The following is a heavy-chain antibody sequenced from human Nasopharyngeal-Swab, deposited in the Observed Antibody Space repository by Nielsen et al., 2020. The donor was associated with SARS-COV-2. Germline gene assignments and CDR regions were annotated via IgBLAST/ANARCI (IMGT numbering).Heavy chain of an antibody. CDR2: TEIGGTT. CDR3: ARDLGGGYCTTINCLGS. CDR1: GLTVSSTY. V-gene: IGHV3-53*01. Sequence: GESLKISCAVSGLTVSSTYMSWVRQAPGTGLEWVSVTEIGGTTHYADSVKGRFTISRDSSTNTLYLQMNSLRVEDTAVYYCARDLGGGYCTTINCLGSWGQGTLVTVSS. J-gene: IGHJ1*01. D-gene: IGHD2-8*01.